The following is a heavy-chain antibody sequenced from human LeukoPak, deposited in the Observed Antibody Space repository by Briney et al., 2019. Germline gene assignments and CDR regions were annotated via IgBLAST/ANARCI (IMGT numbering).Heavy chain of an antibody. CDR3: TTRRQDGC. V-gene: IGHV3-15*01. Sequence: GGSLRLSCVASGFTFSDAWMSWVRQAPGKGLEWVGRIKSKIDSGTIDYGAPVKGRFTISRDDSRNTLYLQMNSLKTEDTAVYYCTTRRQDGCWGQGTLVTVS. CDR1: GFTFSDAW. CDR2: IKSKIDSGTI. D-gene: IGHD6-25*01. J-gene: IGHJ4*02.